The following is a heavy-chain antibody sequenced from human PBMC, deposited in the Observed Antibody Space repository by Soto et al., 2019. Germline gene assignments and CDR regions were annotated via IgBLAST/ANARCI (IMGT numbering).Heavy chain of an antibody. J-gene: IGHJ6*02. V-gene: IGHV3-7*01. CDR3: ARDRKDGFWSGYYYYYYGMDV. D-gene: IGHD3-3*01. CDR2: IKQDGSEK. Sequence: GGSLRLSCAASGFTFSSYWMSWVRQAPGKGLEWVANIKQDGSEKYYVHSVKGRFTISRDNAKNSLYLQMNSLRAEDTAVYYCARDRKDGFWSGYYYYYYGMDVWGQGTTVTVSS. CDR1: GFTFSSYW.